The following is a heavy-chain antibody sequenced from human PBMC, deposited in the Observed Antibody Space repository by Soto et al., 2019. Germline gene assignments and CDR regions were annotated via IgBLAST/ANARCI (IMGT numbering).Heavy chain of an antibody. CDR2: IIPIFGTA. CDR1: GGTFSSYA. CDR3: ARVIAAHSYWFDP. Sequence: ASVKVSCKASGGTFSSYAISWVRQAPGQGLEWMGGIIPIFGTANYAQKFQGRVTITADESTSTAYMELSSLRSEDTAVYYCARVIAAHSYWFDPWGQGTLVTVSS. J-gene: IGHJ5*02. V-gene: IGHV1-69*13. D-gene: IGHD6-6*01.